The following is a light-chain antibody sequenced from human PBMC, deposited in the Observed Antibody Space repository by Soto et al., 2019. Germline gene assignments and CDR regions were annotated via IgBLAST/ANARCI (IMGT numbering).Light chain of an antibody. Sequence: EIVLPQSQATLSFSPGERATLSCRASQSVSSYLAWYKQKPGQAPRLVIYDILTRATGVPSRISGSGSGTEFTLTISSLQSEDFAVYYCQQYNSWPLTFGGGTKVDIK. CDR1: QSVSSY. J-gene: IGKJ4*01. CDR2: DIL. V-gene: IGKV3D-15*01. CDR3: QQYNSWPLT.